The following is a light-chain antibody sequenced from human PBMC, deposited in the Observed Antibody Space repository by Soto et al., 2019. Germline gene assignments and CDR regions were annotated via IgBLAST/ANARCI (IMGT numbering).Light chain of an antibody. Sequence: IHMTHSPSTLSGSVLYRVTITFLASASMSDCLAWYQQKPGKAPKLLIYAASSLQSGVPSRLSGSGSGTDFTLTISRLEPEDFAVYSCHQYGRSPRTFGQGTRLEIK. CDR3: HQYGRSPRT. V-gene: IGKV1-5*01. CDR1: ASMSDC. J-gene: IGKJ5*01. CDR2: AAS.